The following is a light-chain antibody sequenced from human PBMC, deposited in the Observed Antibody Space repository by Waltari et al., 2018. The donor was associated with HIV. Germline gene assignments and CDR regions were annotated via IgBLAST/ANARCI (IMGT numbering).Light chain of an antibody. CDR3: QAWDSNSAV. CDR1: ALGSNY. CDR2: QDQ. V-gene: IGLV3-1*01. J-gene: IGLJ2*01. Sequence: SYELTQPPPVSVSSGPTARISCFGHALGSNYVSWYQQTPDQPPVLVMHQDQDRPSRIPERFSGSSSGNTATLTISGTQAKDEADYCCQAWDSNSAVFGEGTKLTVL.